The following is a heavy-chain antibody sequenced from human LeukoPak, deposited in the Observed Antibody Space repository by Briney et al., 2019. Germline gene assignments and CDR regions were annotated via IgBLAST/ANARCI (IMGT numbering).Heavy chain of an antibody. D-gene: IGHD4-17*01. Sequence: SETLSLTCAVSDDSFSSHYWTWIRQPPGKGLEWIGYISYIGSTNYNPPLKSRVTISIDTSKNQFPLKLSSVTAADTAVYYCARDLVTVTKGFDIWGQGTMVSVSS. CDR2: ISYIGST. J-gene: IGHJ3*02. V-gene: IGHV4-59*11. CDR1: DDSFSSHY. CDR3: ARDLVTVTKGFDI.